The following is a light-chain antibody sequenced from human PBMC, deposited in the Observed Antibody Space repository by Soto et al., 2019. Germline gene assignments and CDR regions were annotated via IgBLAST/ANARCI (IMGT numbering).Light chain of an antibody. CDR2: GAS. J-gene: IGKJ1*01. V-gene: IGKV3-20*01. CDR3: QHYGSTPTT. Sequence: EIVLTQSPGTLALSPWERAALSWRASQSVSSSYLGWYQQRPGQAPRLLIYGASSRATGIPDRFRGGGSGTDFTLTISRLEPEDFAVYYCQHYGSTPTTFGQGTKVDIK. CDR1: QSVSSSY.